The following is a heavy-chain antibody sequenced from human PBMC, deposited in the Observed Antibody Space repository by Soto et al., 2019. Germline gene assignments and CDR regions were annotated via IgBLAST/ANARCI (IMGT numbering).Heavy chain of an antibody. D-gene: IGHD3-16*02. CDR2: IYYSGST. V-gene: IGHV4-59*01. Sequence: SETLSLTCTVSGGSISSYYWSWIRQPPGKGLEWIGYIYYSGSTNYNPSLKSRVTISVDTSKNQFSLKLSSVTAADTAVYYCARLYDYVWGSYRMGAFDIWGRGTMVTVSS. CDR1: GGSISSYY. CDR3: ARLYDYVWGSYRMGAFDI. J-gene: IGHJ3*02.